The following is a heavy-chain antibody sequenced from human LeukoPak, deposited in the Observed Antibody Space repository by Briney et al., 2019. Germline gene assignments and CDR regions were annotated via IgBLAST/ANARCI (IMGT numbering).Heavy chain of an antibody. CDR1: GYTFTSYG. Sequence: ASVKVSCKASGYTFTSYGISWVRQAPGQGLEWMGWISAYNGNTNYAQKLQGRVTMTTDTSTSTAYMELRSLRSDDTAVYYCARLYYSSTSCYWVDVWGKGTTVTVSS. CDR3: ARLYYSSTSCYWVDV. J-gene: IGHJ6*04. D-gene: IGHD2-2*01. CDR2: ISAYNGNT. V-gene: IGHV1-18*01.